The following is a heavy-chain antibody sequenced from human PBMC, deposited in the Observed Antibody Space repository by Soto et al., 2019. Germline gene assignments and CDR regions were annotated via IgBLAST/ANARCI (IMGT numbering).Heavy chain of an antibody. J-gene: IGHJ6*02. CDR1: GGTFSSYT. V-gene: IGHV1-69*02. CDR2: IIPILSIA. D-gene: IGHD2-15*01. Sequence: QVQLVQSGAEVKKPGSSVKVSCKASGGTFSSYTISWVRQAPGQGLEWMGRIIPILSIANYAQKFQGRVTITADKSTSTAYMELSSLRSEDTAVYYCARGYLGYCSGGSCYSGYYGMDVWGQGTTVTVSS. CDR3: ARGYLGYCSGGSCYSGYYGMDV.